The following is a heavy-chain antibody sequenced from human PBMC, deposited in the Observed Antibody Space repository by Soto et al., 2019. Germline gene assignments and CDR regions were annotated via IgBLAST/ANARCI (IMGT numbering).Heavy chain of an antibody. J-gene: IGHJ3*02. V-gene: IGHV3-30*18. D-gene: IGHD6-19*01. Sequence: GGSLRLSCAASGFTFSSYGMHWFRQAPGKGLEWVAVISYDGSNKYYADSVKGRFTISRDNSKNTLYLQMNSLRAEDTAVYYCAKGRIAVAGPDAFDIWGQGTMVTVSS. CDR1: GFTFSSYG. CDR3: AKGRIAVAGPDAFDI. CDR2: ISYDGSNK.